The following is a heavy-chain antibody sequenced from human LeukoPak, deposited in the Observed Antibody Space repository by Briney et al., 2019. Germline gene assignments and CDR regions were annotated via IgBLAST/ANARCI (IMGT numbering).Heavy chain of an antibody. V-gene: IGHV5-51*01. CDR3: ARDSGSGFDY. D-gene: IGHD3-10*01. CDR1: GSFFTSYW. Sequence: GASLKISYEGSGSFFTSYWIGWGRPMPGKGLGWMGIIYPGDSDTRYSPSFQGLVTISADKSISTAYLQWSSLKASDTAMYYCARDSGSGFDYWGQGTLVTVSS. CDR2: IYPGDSDT. J-gene: IGHJ4*02.